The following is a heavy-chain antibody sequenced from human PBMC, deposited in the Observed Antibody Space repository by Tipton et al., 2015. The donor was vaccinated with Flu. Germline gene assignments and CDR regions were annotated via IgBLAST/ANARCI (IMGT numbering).Heavy chain of an antibody. CDR1: GFTFSSYG. J-gene: IGHJ3*02. V-gene: IGHV3-33*06. CDR3: AKEGIHNAFDI. Sequence: SLRLSCAASGFTFSSYGMHWVRQAPGKGLGWVAVIWYDGSNKYYADSVKGRFTISRDNSKNTLYLQMNSLRAEDTAVYYCAKEGIHNAFDIWGQGTTVTVSS. D-gene: IGHD6-13*01. CDR2: IWYDGSNK.